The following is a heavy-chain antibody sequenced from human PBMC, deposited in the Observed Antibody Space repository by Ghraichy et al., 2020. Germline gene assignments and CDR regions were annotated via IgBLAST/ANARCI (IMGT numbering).Heavy chain of an antibody. CDR1: GGSFSGYY. V-gene: IGHV4-34*01. CDR2: INHSCST. J-gene: IGHJ3*02. D-gene: IGHD5-12*01. Sequence: SETLSLTCAVYGGSFSGYYWSWIRQPQGKGLEWIGEINHSCSTNYNPTLNSRVTISVDTSKNQFSLNLSSVTAADTAVYYCARGLGYSGYDSSYSSCGYMLRHAFDIWGQGTMVTVSS. CDR3: ARGLGYSGYDSSYSSCGYMLRHAFDI.